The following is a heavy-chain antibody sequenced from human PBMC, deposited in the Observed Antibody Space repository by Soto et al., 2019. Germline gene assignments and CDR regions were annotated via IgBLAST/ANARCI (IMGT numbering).Heavy chain of an antibody. CDR3: ARSRAAAGTVGDYYYGMDV. V-gene: IGHV1-69*01. Sequence: QVQLVQSGAEVKKPGSSVKVSCKASGGTFSSYAISWVRQAPGQGLEWMGGIIPIFGTANYAQKLQGRVTSTADESTSTAYMELSSLRSEDTAVYYCARSRAAAGTVGDYYYGMDVWGQGTTVTVSS. CDR1: GGTFSSYA. D-gene: IGHD6-13*01. J-gene: IGHJ6*02. CDR2: IIPIFGTA.